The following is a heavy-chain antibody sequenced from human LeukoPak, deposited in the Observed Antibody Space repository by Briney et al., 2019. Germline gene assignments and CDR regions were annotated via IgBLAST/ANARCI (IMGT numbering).Heavy chain of an antibody. CDR1: GGSMSTYY. Sequence: SETLSLTCTVSGGSMSTYYWSWIRQPPGKGLEWIGYIYYSGSTYYNPSLKSRVTISVDTSKNQFSLKLSSVTAADTAVYYCARGVGSYYSLYYFDYWGQGTLVTVSS. V-gene: IGHV4-59*01. CDR3: ARGVGSYYSLYYFDY. D-gene: IGHD1-26*01. J-gene: IGHJ4*02. CDR2: IYYSGST.